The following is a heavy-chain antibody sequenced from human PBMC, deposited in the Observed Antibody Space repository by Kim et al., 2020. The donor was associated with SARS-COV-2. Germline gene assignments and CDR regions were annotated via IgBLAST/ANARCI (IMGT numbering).Heavy chain of an antibody. CDR1: GFTFSSYA. J-gene: IGHJ3*02. CDR2: ISGSGGST. D-gene: IGHD1-26*01. Sequence: GGSLRLSCAASGFTFSSYAMSWVRQAPGKGLEWVSAISGSGGSTYYADSVKGRFTISRDNSKNTLYLQMNSLRAEDTAVYYCAKRGGALGATERGAFDIWSRGKIVTVSS. V-gene: IGHV3-23*01. CDR3: AKRGGALGATERGAFDI.